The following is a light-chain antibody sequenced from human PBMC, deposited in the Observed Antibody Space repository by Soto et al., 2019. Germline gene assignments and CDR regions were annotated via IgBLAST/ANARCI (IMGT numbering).Light chain of an antibody. CDR1: QSVGSN. Sequence: DIVMTQSPATLSVSPGEGATLSCRASQSVGSNLAWYQQKPAQAPRLLIYGVSTRATGTPARFSGSGSGTEFTLTTSSVQSEDFAAYYCQQYNNWLQTFGQGTKVDIK. CDR3: QQYNNWLQT. J-gene: IGKJ1*01. CDR2: GVS. V-gene: IGKV3-15*01.